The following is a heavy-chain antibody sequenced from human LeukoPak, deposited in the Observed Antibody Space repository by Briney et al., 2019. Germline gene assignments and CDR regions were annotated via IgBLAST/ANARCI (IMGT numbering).Heavy chain of an antibody. Sequence: GGSLRLSCAASEFTFSNYVMNWVRQAPGKGLEWVSSIRQSGDITYYADSVKGRFTISRDNSKNTLYLQMNSLRAEDTAVYYCAKDLTGVWGSYRPRHDYWGQGTLVTVSS. CDR2: IRQSGDIT. V-gene: IGHV3-23*01. J-gene: IGHJ4*02. CDR1: EFTFSNYV. D-gene: IGHD3-16*02. CDR3: AKDLTGVWGSYRPRHDY.